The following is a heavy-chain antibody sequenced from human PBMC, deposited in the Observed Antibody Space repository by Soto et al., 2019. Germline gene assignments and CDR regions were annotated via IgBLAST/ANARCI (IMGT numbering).Heavy chain of an antibody. Sequence: GGSLRLSCAASGFTFSTYWMHWVRQAPGKGLVWVSRINSDGSSTSYADSVKGRFTISRDNAKNTLYLQMNSLRAEDTAVYYCARAVAASGSFDYWGQGTLVTSPQ. CDR2: INSDGSST. J-gene: IGHJ4*02. CDR1: GFTFSTYW. D-gene: IGHD3-10*01. CDR3: ARAVAASGSFDY. V-gene: IGHV3-74*01.